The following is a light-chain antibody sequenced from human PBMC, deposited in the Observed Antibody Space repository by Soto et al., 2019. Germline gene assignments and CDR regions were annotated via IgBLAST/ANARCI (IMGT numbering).Light chain of an antibody. CDR3: QQYNDWPWT. CDR2: AAS. CDR1: QSVRSN. V-gene: IGKV3-15*01. J-gene: IGKJ1*01. Sequence: EIVMTQSLAALSLSPGERATLSCRASQSVRSNLAWYQQRRGQAPRLLIYAASIGATGVPARFSGSGSGTEFTLTISSLQSEDFAVYFCQQYNDWPWTFGQGTKVEIK.